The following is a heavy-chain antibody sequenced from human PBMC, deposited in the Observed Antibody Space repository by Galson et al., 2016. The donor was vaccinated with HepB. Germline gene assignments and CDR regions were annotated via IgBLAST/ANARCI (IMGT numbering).Heavy chain of an antibody. V-gene: IGHV3-23*01. D-gene: IGHD4-17*01. CDR2: IIGDGSTT. Sequence: SLRLSCAASGFTFENHEIHWIRQAPGKGLEWVSAIIGDGSTTIYADSVKGRFTISRDNSKNTVEVQMDSLRAEDTARYYCVKLYWRGVNDYGENVDHWGQRTPVTVSS. J-gene: IGHJ5*02. CDR3: VKLYWRGVNDYGENVDH. CDR1: GFTFENHE.